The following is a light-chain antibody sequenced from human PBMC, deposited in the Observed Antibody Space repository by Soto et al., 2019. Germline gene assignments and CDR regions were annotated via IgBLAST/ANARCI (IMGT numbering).Light chain of an antibody. J-gene: IGLJ1*01. CDR2: GSY. V-gene: IGLV1-40*01. CDR1: SSNIGGHS. CDR3: QSYDSSLTTYV. Sequence: QLVLTQPPSASGTPGQSVTISCSGSSSNIGGHSVNWYQQLPGTAPKLLIYGSYNRPSGVPDRFSGSKSGTSASLAITGLQAEDEADFYCQSYDSSLTTYVFGSGTKLTVL.